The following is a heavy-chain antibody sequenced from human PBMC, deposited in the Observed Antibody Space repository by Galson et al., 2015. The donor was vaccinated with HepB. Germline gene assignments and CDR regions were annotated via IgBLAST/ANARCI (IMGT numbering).Heavy chain of an antibody. Sequence: SLRLSCAASGFTFRSYAMHWVRQAPGKGLEWVALISYDGSKSNYADSVKGRFTISRDNSKNTLYLQMNSLRTEDTAVYYCARDQIRGVIRFNFDFWGQGTLVTASS. CDR2: ISYDGSKS. V-gene: IGHV3-30-3*01. J-gene: IGHJ4*02. CDR3: ARDQIRGVIRFNFDF. CDR1: GFTFRSYA. D-gene: IGHD3-10*01.